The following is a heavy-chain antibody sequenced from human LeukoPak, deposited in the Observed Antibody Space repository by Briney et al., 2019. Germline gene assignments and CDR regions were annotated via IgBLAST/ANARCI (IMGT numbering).Heavy chain of an antibody. J-gene: IGHJ4*02. CDR3: VSLGYSSSSVRY. V-gene: IGHV3-49*03. Sequence: GGSLRLSCTASGFTFGDYAMSWFRQAPGKGLEWVGFIRSKAYGGTTEYAASVKGRFTISRDDSKNTLYLQMNSLRAEDTAVYFCVSLGYSSSSVRYWGQGTLVTVSS. CDR1: GFTFGDYA. D-gene: IGHD6-6*01. CDR2: IRSKAYGGTT.